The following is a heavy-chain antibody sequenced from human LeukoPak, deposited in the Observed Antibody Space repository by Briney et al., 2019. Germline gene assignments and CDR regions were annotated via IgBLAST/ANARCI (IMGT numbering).Heavy chain of an antibody. D-gene: IGHD6-13*01. CDR2: INHSGST. Sequence: PSETLSLTCAVYGGSFSGYYWSWIRQPPGKGLEWIGEINHSGSTNYNPSLKSRVTMSVDTSKNQFSLKLSSVTAADTAVYYCARPYSSTWYLEFDPWGQGTLVTVSS. J-gene: IGHJ5*02. V-gene: IGHV4-34*01. CDR1: GGSFSGYY. CDR3: ARPYSSTWYLEFDP.